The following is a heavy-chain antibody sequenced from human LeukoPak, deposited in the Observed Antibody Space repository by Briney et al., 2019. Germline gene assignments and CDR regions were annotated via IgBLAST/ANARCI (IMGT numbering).Heavy chain of an antibody. CDR1: GFTFSSYA. V-gene: IGHV3-23*01. CDR3: AKFGKITMVRGGGFDY. J-gene: IGHJ4*02. D-gene: IGHD3-10*01. Sequence: GGSLRLSCAASGFTFSSYAMSWVRQAPGKGLEWVSAISGSGGSTYYADSVKGRFTISRDNSKNTLYLQMNSLRAEDTAVYYCAKFGKITMVRGGGFDYWGQGTLVTVSS. CDR2: ISGSGGST.